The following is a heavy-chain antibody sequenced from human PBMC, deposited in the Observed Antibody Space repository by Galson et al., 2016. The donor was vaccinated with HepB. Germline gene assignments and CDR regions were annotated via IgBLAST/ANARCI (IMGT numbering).Heavy chain of an antibody. CDR2: ISGSGGST. D-gene: IGHD3-9*01. Sequence: SLRLSCAASGFTFSSYAMSWVRQAPGKGLEWVSAISGSGGSTYYADSVKGRFTISRDNSKNTLYLQMISLRAEDTAVYYCARYYDILTGYSNYGMDVWGQGTTVTVSS. V-gene: IGHV3-23*01. CDR1: GFTFSSYA. J-gene: IGHJ6*02. CDR3: ARYYDILTGYSNYGMDV.